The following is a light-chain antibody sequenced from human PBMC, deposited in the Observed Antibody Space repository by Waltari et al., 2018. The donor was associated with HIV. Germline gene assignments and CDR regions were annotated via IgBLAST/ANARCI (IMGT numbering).Light chain of an antibody. CDR3: ASWEDSLNGVV. Sequence: QSVLTQPPSASGTPGPRVTMSCSGSSSNIGRTSVNWYQQLPGTDPKLLIYSDNQRPFGVPDRFSGSKSGTSGSLAISGLQSEDEAVYYCASWEDSLNGVVFGGGTKLTVL. CDR1: SSNIGRTS. CDR2: SDN. J-gene: IGLJ2*01. V-gene: IGLV1-44*01.